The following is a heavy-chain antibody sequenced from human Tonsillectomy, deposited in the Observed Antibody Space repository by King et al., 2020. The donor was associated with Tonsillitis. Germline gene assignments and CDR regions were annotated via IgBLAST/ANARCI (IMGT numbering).Heavy chain of an antibody. V-gene: IGHV3-33*08. J-gene: IGHJ6*03. CDR2: IWYDGSNK. Sequence: QLVQSGGGVVQPGRSLRLTCAASGLTFSSYGMHWVRQAPGKGLEWGAFIWYDGSNKYYADAVKGRFTISRDNSKNTLYLQMNSLRAEDTAVYHCVDYYMDVWGKGTTVTVSS. CDR3: VDYYMDV. CDR1: GLTFSSYG.